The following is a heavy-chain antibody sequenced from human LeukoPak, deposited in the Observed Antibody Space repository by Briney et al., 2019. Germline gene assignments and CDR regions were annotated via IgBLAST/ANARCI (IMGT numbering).Heavy chain of an antibody. V-gene: IGHV3-7*01. CDR3: ARSSIAAARTYYYYMDV. CDR1: GFTFSSYS. D-gene: IGHD6-13*01. Sequence: PGGSLRLSCAASGFTFSSYSMNWVRQAPGKGLEWVANIKQDGSEKYYVDSVKGRFTISRDNAKNSLYLQMNSLRAEDTAVYYCARSSIAAARTYYYYMDVWGKGTTVTVSS. J-gene: IGHJ6*03. CDR2: IKQDGSEK.